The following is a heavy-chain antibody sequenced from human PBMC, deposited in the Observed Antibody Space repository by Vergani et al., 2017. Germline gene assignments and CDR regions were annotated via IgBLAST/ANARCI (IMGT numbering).Heavy chain of an antibody. D-gene: IGHD4-23*01. CDR3: ARGDYGGPISDAFDV. Sequence: QLQLQESGPGLLKPSETLSLTCTVSGDSIAGTGYHWGWIRQPPGKAPQWVASVYFSGTTYYNPSLQSRLTISVDVSKNQFSLKMTSVTAIDTAVYYCARGDYGGPISDAFDVWGQGTVVTVSS. V-gene: IGHV4-39*01. J-gene: IGHJ3*01. CDR2: VYFSGTT. CDR1: GDSIAGTGYH.